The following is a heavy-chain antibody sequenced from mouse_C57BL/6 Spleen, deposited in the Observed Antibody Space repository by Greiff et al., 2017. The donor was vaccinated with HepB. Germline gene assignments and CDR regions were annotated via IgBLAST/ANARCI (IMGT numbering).Heavy chain of an antibody. J-gene: IGHJ4*01. CDR2: IDPSDSET. V-gene: IGHV1-52*01. D-gene: IGHD2-4*01. Sequence: QVQLQQPGAELVRPGSSVKLSCKASGYTFTSYWMHWVKQRPIQGLEWIGNIDPSDSETHYNQKFKDKATLTVDKSSSTAYMQLSSLTSEDSAVYYCERSGYDYDYYAMDYWGQGTSVTVSS. CDR3: ERSGYDYDYYAMDY. CDR1: GYTFTSYW.